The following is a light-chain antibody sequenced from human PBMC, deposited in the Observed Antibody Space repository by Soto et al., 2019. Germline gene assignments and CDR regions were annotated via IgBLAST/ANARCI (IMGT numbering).Light chain of an antibody. CDR2: GAS. CDR1: QSVSNN. Sequence: ENVLTQSPGTLSLSPGDRASLSCRASQSVSNNYLAWHQQRPGQAPRLLIFGASTRATGIPARFSGSGSGAEFTLTISSLQSEDFAVYYCQQYNNWPLTFGQGTRLEIK. CDR3: QQYNNWPLT. J-gene: IGKJ5*01. V-gene: IGKV3-15*01.